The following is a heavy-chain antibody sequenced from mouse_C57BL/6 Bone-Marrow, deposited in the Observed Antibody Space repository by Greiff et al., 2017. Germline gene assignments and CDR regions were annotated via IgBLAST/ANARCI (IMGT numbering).Heavy chain of an antibody. Sequence: QVQLQQSGAELVRPGTSVKVSCKASGYAFTNYLIEWVKQRPGQGLEWIGVINPGSGGTNYNEKFKGKATLTAAKSSSTAYMQLSSLTSEDSAVYFCVVIYFDYWGQGTTLTVSS. CDR3: VVIYFDY. V-gene: IGHV1-54*01. CDR2: INPGSGGT. J-gene: IGHJ2*01. CDR1: GYAFTNYL. D-gene: IGHD2-2*01.